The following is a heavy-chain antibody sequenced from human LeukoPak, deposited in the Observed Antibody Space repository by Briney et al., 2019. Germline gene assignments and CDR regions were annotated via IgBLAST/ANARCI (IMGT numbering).Heavy chain of an antibody. CDR1: GFTFSDYY. CDR2: IKEDGSEK. J-gene: IGHJ4*02. CDR3: STIGYY. V-gene: IGHV3-7*01. Sequence: GGSLRLSCAASGFTFSDYYMSWVRQAPGKGLEWVANIKEDGSEKYYVDSVKGRFTISRDNTKNSLYLEMNSLRVGDTAVYYCSTIGYYWGQGTLVTVSS. D-gene: IGHD1-1*01.